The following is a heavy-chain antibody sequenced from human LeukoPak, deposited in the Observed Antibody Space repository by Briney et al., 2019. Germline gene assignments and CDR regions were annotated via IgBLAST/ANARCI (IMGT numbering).Heavy chain of an antibody. CDR2: IYSGGST. V-gene: IGHV3-66*02. Sequence: PGGSLRLSCAASGFTVSSNYMSWVRQAPGKGLEWVSVIYSGGSTYYTDSVKGRFTISRDNSENTLYLRMNSLRAEDTAVYYCARDQQNYYDSSGHWGQGTLVTVSS. CDR3: ARDQQNYYDSSGH. CDR1: GFTVSSNY. D-gene: IGHD3-22*01. J-gene: IGHJ4*02.